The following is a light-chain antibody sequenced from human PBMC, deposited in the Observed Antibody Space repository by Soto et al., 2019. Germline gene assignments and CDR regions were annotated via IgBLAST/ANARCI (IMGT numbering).Light chain of an antibody. CDR3: LQYNSLYT. J-gene: IGKJ2*01. CDR1: QSLSGW. Sequence: DIQMTQSPSTLSASVGARVTITCRASQSLSGWLAWYQQKPGKAPKLLIYKTSSLESGVPSRFSGSGSGTECTLTISSLQPDDFATYYCLQYNSLYTFGQGTKVDIK. V-gene: IGKV1-5*03. CDR2: KTS.